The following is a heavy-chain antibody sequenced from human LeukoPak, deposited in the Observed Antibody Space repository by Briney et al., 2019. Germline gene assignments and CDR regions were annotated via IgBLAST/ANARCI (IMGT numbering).Heavy chain of an antibody. D-gene: IGHD3-22*01. CDR2: INPDSGGT. V-gene: IGHV1-2*02. CDR1: GYTFTGYY. J-gene: IGHJ4*02. CDR3: ARELNYDSSGYYFDY. Sequence: ASVKVSCKASGYTFTGYYIHWVRQAPGQGLEWMGRINPDSGGTNYPQKFQGRVTVTRDTSISTAYMELSRLRSDDTAVYYCARELNYDSSGYYFDYWGQGTLVTVSS.